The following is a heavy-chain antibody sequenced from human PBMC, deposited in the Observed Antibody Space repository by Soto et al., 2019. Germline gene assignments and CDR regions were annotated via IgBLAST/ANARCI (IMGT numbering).Heavy chain of an antibody. Sequence: SETLSLTCAVYGGSISSYYWSWIRQPPGKGLGWMGYIYYTGSANYNPSLKSRVTISVDTSKNKFSLRLSSVTAADTAVYYCARWELRDFDSWGPGTLVTVSS. CDR2: IYYTGSA. CDR3: ARWELRDFDS. CDR1: GGSISSYY. J-gene: IGHJ4*02. D-gene: IGHD1-7*01. V-gene: IGHV4-59*12.